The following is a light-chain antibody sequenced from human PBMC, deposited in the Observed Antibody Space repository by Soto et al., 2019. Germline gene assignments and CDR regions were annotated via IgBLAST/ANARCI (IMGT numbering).Light chain of an antibody. CDR3: SSYTSTSSWV. V-gene: IGLV2-14*01. Sequence: QSALTQPASVSGSPGQSITISCTGTSSDVGGYNYVSWYQHHPGKAPKVMIYEVSNRPSGVSNRFSGSKSGNTASLTISGLRAEDEADYYCSSYTSTSSWVFGGGTKVTVL. CDR2: EVS. CDR1: SSDVGGYNY. J-gene: IGLJ3*02.